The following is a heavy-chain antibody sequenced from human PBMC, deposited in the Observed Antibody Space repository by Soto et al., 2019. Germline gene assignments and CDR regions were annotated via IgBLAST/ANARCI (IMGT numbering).Heavy chain of an antibody. CDR2: ISAYNGNT. CDR1: TFTSYG. J-gene: IGHJ5*02. CDR3: ARARDDFWSGYQGWFDP. D-gene: IGHD3-3*01. Sequence: TFTSYGISWVRQAPGQGLEWMGWISAYNGNTNYAQKLQGRVTMTTDTSTSTAYMELRSLRSDDTAVYYCARARDDFWSGYQGWFDPWGQGTLVTVSS. V-gene: IGHV1-18*01.